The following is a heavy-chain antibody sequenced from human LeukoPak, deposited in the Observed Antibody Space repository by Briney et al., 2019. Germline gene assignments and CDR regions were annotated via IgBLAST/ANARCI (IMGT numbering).Heavy chain of an antibody. D-gene: IGHD3-10*01. V-gene: IGHV3-21*06. CDR1: GFTFSNYG. CDR3: ARGRSITRVRGVAMSDGFNI. Sequence: GGSLRLSCAASGFTFSNYGMNWVRQAPGKGLEWVSFTDTSGRTVYYGDSVKGRFTISRDNAKNLLLMQINGMRAEGTAGYYCARGRSITRVRGVAMSDGFNIWGQGAMVAVSS. J-gene: IGHJ3*02. CDR2: TDTSGRTV.